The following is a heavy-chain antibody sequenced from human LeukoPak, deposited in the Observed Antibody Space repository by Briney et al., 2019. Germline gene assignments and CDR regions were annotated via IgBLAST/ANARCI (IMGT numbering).Heavy chain of an antibody. CDR2: ISGSGGST. CDR3: AKELGEYFDY. CDR1: GFTFGNYA. Sequence: GGSLRLSCAASGFTFGNYAMSWVRQAPGKELEWVSAISGSGGSTYYADSVKGRFTISRDNSKNTLYLQMNSLRAEDTAVYYCAKELGEYFDYWGQGTLVTVSS. V-gene: IGHV3-23*01. J-gene: IGHJ4*02.